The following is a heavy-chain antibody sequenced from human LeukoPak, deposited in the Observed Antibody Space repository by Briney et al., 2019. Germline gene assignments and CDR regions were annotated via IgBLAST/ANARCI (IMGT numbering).Heavy chain of an antibody. Sequence: ASVKVSCKASGYTFTSYGISWVRQAPGQGLEWMGWISAYNGNTNYAQKLQGRVTMTTDTSTSTAYMELRSLRSDDTAVYYCARDYSGSYPGWFDPWGQGTLVTVSS. V-gene: IGHV1-18*01. D-gene: IGHD1-26*01. CDR1: GYTFTSYG. CDR3: ARDYSGSYPGWFDP. J-gene: IGHJ5*02. CDR2: ISAYNGNT.